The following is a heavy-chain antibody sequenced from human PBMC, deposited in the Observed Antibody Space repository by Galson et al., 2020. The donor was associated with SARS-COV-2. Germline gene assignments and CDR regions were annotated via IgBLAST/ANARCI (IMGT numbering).Heavy chain of an antibody. CDR1: GFTFSSYD. V-gene: IGHV3-13*01. Sequence: QAGGSLRLSCAASGFTFSSYDMHWVRQATGKGLEWVSAIGTAGDTYYPGSVKGRFTISRENAKNYLYLQMNSLRAGDTAVYYCARGITMVRGVPPSYYYGMDVWGQGTTVTVSS. J-gene: IGHJ6*02. D-gene: IGHD3-10*01. CDR3: ARGITMVRGVPPSYYYGMDV. CDR2: IGTAGDT.